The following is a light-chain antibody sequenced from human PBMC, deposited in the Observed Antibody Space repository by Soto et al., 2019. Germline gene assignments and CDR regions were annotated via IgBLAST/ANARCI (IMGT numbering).Light chain of an antibody. CDR2: DDS. CDR1: NIGSKS. J-gene: IGLJ1*01. V-gene: IGLV3-21*02. Sequence: SYELTQPPSVSVAPGQTARITCGGNNIGSKSVHWYQQKPGQAPVLVVDDDSDRPSGIPERFSGSHHGNTATLTISRVEDGDEADYFCHVWDSSSEHVFGTGSKVTVL. CDR3: HVWDSSSEHV.